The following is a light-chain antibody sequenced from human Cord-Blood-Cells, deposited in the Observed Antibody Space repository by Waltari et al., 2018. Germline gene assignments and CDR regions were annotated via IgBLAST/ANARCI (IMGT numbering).Light chain of an antibody. J-gene: IGKJ1*01. CDR1: QSVLYSSNNKNY. CDR2: WAS. CDR3: LQHNSYPWT. V-gene: IGKV4-1*01. Sequence: DIVMTQSPDSLAVSLGERATINCKSSQSVLYSSNNKNYLAWYQQKPGQPPKLLIYWASTRESGVPDRFSGSGSGTDFTLTISSLQAEDFATYYCLQHNSYPWTFGQGTKVEIK.